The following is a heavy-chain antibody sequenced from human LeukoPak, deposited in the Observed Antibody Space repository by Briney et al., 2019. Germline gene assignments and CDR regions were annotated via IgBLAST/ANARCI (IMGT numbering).Heavy chain of an antibody. J-gene: IGHJ4*02. Sequence: KPGRSLRLSCAASGFTFSSYAMHWVRQAPGKGLEWVAVISYDGSNKYYADSVKGRFTISRDNSKNTLYLQMNSLRAEDTAVYYCAKRTAFDYWGQGTLVTVSS. CDR1: GFTFSSYA. CDR2: ISYDGSNK. V-gene: IGHV3-30*04. CDR3: AKRTAFDY.